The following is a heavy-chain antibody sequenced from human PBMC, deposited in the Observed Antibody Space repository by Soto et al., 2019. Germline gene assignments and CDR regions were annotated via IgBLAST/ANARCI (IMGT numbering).Heavy chain of an antibody. J-gene: IGHJ6*02. Sequence: PGGSLRLSCAASGFTFRSYGMHWVRQAPGKGLERVAVIWYDGSNKYYADSVKGRFTISRDNSKNTLYLQMNSLRAEDTAIYYCARGSSSWAAYYYYGMDVWGQGTSVTVS. CDR3: ARGSSSWAAYYYYGMDV. D-gene: IGHD6-13*01. V-gene: IGHV3-33*01. CDR1: GFTFRSYG. CDR2: IWYDGSNK.